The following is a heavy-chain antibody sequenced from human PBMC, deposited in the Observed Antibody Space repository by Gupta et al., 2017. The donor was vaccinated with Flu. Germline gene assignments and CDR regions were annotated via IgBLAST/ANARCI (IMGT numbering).Heavy chain of an antibody. V-gene: IGHV4-39*02. Sequence: QLLLQESGPGLVKPSETLSLMCTVSGDSISSSDYYWGWLRRPPGKGLEWIGTSYYDGTAYYNPSLKSRVTMSIDTSKNHFSLNLRSVTAADTAVFYCSRLLQTAAASTWGRVTLVTVS. CDR3: SRLLQTAAAST. CDR1: GDSISSSDYY. D-gene: IGHD6-13*01. J-gene: IGHJ4*02. CDR2: SYYDGTA.